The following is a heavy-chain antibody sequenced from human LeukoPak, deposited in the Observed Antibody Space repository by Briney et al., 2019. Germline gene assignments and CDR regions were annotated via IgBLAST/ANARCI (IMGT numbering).Heavy chain of an antibody. V-gene: IGHV3-23*01. D-gene: IGHD6-19*01. CDR3: AKDLQDLGYSSGWGRAEYFQH. Sequence: GGSLRLSCAASGFTFSSYAMSWVRLAPGKGLEWVSAISGSGGSTYYADSVKGRFTISRDNSKNTLYLQMNSLRAEDTAVYYCAKDLQDLGYSSGWGRAEYFQHWGQGTLVTVSS. CDR2: ISGSGGST. CDR1: GFTFSSYA. J-gene: IGHJ1*01.